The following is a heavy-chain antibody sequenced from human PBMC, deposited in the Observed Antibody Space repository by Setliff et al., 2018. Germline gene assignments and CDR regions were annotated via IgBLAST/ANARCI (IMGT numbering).Heavy chain of an antibody. CDR1: GGTFSSYA. J-gene: IGHJ4*02. CDR3: ARTYYDILTGYYSSPGYFDY. V-gene: IGHV1-69*10. Sequence: ASVKVSCKASGGTFSSYAISWVRQAPGQGPEWMGGIIPILGIANYAQKFQGRVTITADKSTSTAYMELSSLRSEDTAVYYCARTYYDILTGYYSSPGYFDYWGQGTLVTVSS. CDR2: IIPILGIA. D-gene: IGHD3-9*01.